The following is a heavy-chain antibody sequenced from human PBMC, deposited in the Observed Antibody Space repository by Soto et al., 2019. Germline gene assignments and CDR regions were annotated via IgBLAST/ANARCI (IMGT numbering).Heavy chain of an antibody. J-gene: IGHJ4*02. Sequence: GGSLRLSCAASGFTFSSYGMHWVRQAPGKGLEWVAVIWYDGSNKYYADSVKGRFTISRDNSKNTLYLQMNSLRAEDTAVYYCARDSTASSGYYSYWGQGTLVTVSS. CDR1: GFTFSSYG. V-gene: IGHV3-33*01. CDR2: IWYDGSNK. D-gene: IGHD3-22*01. CDR3: ARDSTASSGYYSY.